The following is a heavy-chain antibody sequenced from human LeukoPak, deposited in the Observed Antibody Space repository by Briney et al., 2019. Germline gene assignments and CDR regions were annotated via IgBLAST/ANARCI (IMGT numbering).Heavy chain of an antibody. Sequence: PGGSLRLPCAASGFTFSDYYMSWIRQAPGKGLEWVSYISTSGSTIYYADSVKGRLTISRDNAKNSLYLQMNSLRAEDTAVYYCARTRLSNYFDYWGQGALVTVSS. CDR3: ARTRLSNYFDY. CDR1: GFTFSDYY. CDR2: ISTSGSTI. J-gene: IGHJ4*02. D-gene: IGHD5/OR15-5a*01. V-gene: IGHV3-11*01.